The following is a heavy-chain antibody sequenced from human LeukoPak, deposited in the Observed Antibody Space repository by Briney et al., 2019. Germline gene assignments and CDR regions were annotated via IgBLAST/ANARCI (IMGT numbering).Heavy chain of an antibody. V-gene: IGHV3-48*03. CDR3: ARDPRGITVMADYFDY. D-gene: IGHD6-19*01. CDR1: GFTFSSYE. J-gene: IGHJ4*02. Sequence: PGGSLRLSCAASGFTFSSYEMNWVRQAPGKGLEWVSYISSSNTIYYADSVKGRFTISRDNAKNSLYLQMNSLRAEDTAVYYCARDPRGITVMADYFDYWGQGTLVTVSS. CDR2: ISSSNTI.